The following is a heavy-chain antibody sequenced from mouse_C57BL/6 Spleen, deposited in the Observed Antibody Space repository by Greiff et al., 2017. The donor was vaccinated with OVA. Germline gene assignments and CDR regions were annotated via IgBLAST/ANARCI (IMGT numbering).Heavy chain of an antibody. J-gene: IGHJ4*01. CDR1: GYTFTSYW. V-gene: IGHV1-52*01. Sequence: ESGAELVRPGSSVKLSCKASGYTFTSYWMHWVKQRPIQGLEWIGNIDPSDSETHSNQKFKDKATLTVDKSSSTADMQLSSLTSADSAVYYCAMGRDSSGYVCYYAMDYWGQGTSVTVSA. CDR3: AMGRDSSGYVCYYAMDY. D-gene: IGHD3-2*02. CDR2: IDPSDSET.